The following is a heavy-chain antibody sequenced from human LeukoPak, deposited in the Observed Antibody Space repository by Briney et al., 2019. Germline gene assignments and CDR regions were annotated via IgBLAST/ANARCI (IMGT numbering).Heavy chain of an antibody. CDR2: IYHSGST. CDR1: GYSISSGYY. V-gene: IGHV4-38-2*01. CDR3: ARFVSGVVVVPAAAGYYYFDY. J-gene: IGHJ4*02. D-gene: IGHD2-2*01. Sequence: KPSETLSLTCAVSGYSISSGYYWGWIRQPPGQGLEWIGSIYHSGSTYHNPSLKSRVTISVDTSKNQFSLKLSSVTAADTAVYYCARFVSGVVVVPAAAGYYYFDYWGQGTLVTVSS.